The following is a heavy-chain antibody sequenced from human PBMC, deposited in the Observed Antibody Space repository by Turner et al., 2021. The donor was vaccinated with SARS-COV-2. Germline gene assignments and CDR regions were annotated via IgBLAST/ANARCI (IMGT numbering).Heavy chain of an antibody. V-gene: IGHV1-46*01. CDR1: GYTFTNYY. Sequence: QVQLVQSRSEVKKPGASVKVSCKASGYTFTNYYMQWVRQAPGQGLEWMGIINTSGGSTGYAQKCQGRVTMNRDTSMSTVYMEMSSLRSEDTAVYYCARVGGAFDIWGQGTMVTVSS. J-gene: IGHJ3*02. CDR3: ARVGGAFDI. CDR2: INTSGGST.